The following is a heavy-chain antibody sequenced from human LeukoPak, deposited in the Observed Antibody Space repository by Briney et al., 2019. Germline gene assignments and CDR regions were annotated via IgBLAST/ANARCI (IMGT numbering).Heavy chain of an antibody. V-gene: IGHV4-59*01. Sequence: PSETLSLTCTVSGGSISSYYWSWIRQPPGKGLEWIGYIYYSGSTNYNPSLKSRVTISVDTSKNQFSLKLSSVTAADTAVYYCASGWFGESDYPDSADYYYYGMDVGGQGTTVTVSS. D-gene: IGHD3-10*01. J-gene: IGHJ6*02. CDR1: GGSISSYY. CDR3: ASGWFGESDYPDSADYYYYGMDV. CDR2: IYYSGST.